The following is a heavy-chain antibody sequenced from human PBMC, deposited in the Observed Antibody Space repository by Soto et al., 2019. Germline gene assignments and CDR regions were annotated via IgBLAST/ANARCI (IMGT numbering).Heavy chain of an antibody. CDR2: IDPNSGGT. CDR3: ARADYYDSSGTYYFDY. D-gene: IGHD3-22*01. V-gene: IGHV1-2*04. CDR1: GYTFTGYY. J-gene: IGHJ4*02. Sequence: ASVKVSCKASGYTFTGYYMHWVRQAPGQGLEWMGWIDPNSGGTNYAQKFQGWVTMTRDTSISTAYMELSRLRSDDTAVYYCARADYYDSSGTYYFDYWGQGTLVTVSS.